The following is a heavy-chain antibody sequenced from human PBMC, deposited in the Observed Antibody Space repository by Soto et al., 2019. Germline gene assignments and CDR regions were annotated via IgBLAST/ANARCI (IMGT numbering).Heavy chain of an antibody. D-gene: IGHD7-27*01. Sequence: SETLSLTCTVSGGSISSSSYYWGWIRQPPGKGLEWIGSIYYSGSTYYNPSLKSRVTISVDTSKNQFSLKLSSVTAADTAVYYCARSGDRDADYYYGMDAWGQGTTVTVSS. CDR1: GGSISSSSYY. J-gene: IGHJ6*02. CDR2: IYYSGST. V-gene: IGHV4-39*01. CDR3: ARSGDRDADYYYGMDA.